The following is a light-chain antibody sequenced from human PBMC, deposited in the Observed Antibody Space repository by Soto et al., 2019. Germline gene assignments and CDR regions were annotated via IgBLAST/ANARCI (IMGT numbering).Light chain of an antibody. CDR3: TSYTVSTTVL. CDR2: EVS. Sequence: QSALTQPASVSGSPGQSITISCTGTNSDIGGFPYVSWYQQHPGKAPKLMIYEVSNRPSGVSNRFSGSKCGNTASLTISGLQAEDEADYYCTSYTVSTTVLFGGGTKLTVL. CDR1: NSDIGGFPY. J-gene: IGLJ2*01. V-gene: IGLV2-14*01.